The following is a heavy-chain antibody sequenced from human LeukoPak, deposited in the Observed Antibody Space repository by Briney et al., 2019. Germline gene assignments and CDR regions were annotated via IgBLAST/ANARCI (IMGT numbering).Heavy chain of an antibody. D-gene: IGHD6-19*01. J-gene: IGHJ4*02. CDR3: AREDRYGGIAVAGYYFDY. CDR2: INHSGST. CDR1: GGSFSGYY. V-gene: IGHV4-34*01. Sequence: SETLSLTCAVYGGSFSGYYWSWIRQPPGKGLEWIGEINHSGSTNYNPSLKSRVTISVDTSKNLFSLKLSSVTAADTAVYYCAREDRYGGIAVAGYYFDYWGQGTLVTVSS.